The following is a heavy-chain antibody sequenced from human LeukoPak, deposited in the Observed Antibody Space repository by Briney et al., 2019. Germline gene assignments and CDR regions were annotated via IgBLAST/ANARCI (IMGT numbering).Heavy chain of an antibody. D-gene: IGHD3-10*01. CDR2: ISSSSSTI. CDR1: GFTFSSYS. J-gene: IGHJ6*02. V-gene: IGHV3-48*01. CDR3: AKDQEPYYYGSGSYPMDV. Sequence: GGSLRLSCAASGFTFSSYSMNWVRQAPGKGLEWVSYISSSSSTIYYADSVKGRFTISRDNAKNSLYLQMNSLRAEDTAVYYCAKDQEPYYYGSGSYPMDVWGQGTTVTVSS.